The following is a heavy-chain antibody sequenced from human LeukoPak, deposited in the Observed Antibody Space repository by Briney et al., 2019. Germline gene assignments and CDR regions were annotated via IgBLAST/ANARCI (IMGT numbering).Heavy chain of an antibody. J-gene: IGHJ4*02. CDR3: ARRTYSNYFFDY. V-gene: IGHV3-11*01. CDR2: ISGSGDSK. CDR1: GFTFSDYY. Sequence: PGGSLSLSCAASGFTFSDYYMNWIRQAPGKGLEWVSYISGSGDSKFYADSVKGRFTISRDNAKNSLYLQMNSLRAEDTAVYYCARRTYSNYFFDYWGQGALVTVSS. D-gene: IGHD4-11*01.